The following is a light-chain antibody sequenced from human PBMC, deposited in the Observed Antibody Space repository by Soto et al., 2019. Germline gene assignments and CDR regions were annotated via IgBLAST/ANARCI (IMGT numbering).Light chain of an antibody. Sequence: DIQMTQSPSTLSAFVGDRVTITCRASQSISSWLAWYQQKPGKAPKLLIYKASSLESGVPSRFSGSGSGTEFTLSISSLQPDDFATYYCQQYNSYPLTFGGGTKVEIK. CDR2: KAS. J-gene: IGKJ4*01. CDR1: QSISSW. CDR3: QQYNSYPLT. V-gene: IGKV1-5*03.